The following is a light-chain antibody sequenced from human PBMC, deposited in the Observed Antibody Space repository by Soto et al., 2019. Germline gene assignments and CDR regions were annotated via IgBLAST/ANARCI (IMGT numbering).Light chain of an antibody. Sequence: QSALTQPASVSGSPGQSIPISCTGTSSGVGGYNYVSWYQQHPGKAPKLMIYDVSNRPSGVSNRFSGSKSGNTASPTIFGLQAEDEADYYCSSYTSSSTFYVFGTGTKFTVL. CDR3: SSYTSSSTFYV. CDR1: SSGVGGYNY. J-gene: IGLJ1*01. V-gene: IGLV2-14*01. CDR2: DVS.